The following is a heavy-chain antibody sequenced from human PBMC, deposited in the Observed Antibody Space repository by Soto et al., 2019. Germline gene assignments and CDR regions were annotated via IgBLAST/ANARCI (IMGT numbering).Heavy chain of an antibody. CDR3: ARSVVVVAAIDD. CDR2: IYYSGST. D-gene: IGHD2-15*01. CDR1: GGSISSYY. Sequence: SETLSLTCTVSGGSISSYYWSWIRQPPGKGLEWIGYIYYSGSTNYNPSPRSRVTISVDTSKNQFSLKLSSVTAADTAVYYCARSVVVVAAIDDWGQGTLVTVSS. V-gene: IGHV4-59*01. J-gene: IGHJ4*02.